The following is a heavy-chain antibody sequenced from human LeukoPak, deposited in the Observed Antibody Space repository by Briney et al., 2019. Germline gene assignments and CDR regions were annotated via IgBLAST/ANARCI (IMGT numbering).Heavy chain of an antibody. CDR2: VSDDGNKK. J-gene: IGHJ6*03. D-gene: IGHD2-2*01. CDR1: GFTFSSYP. CDR3: ARGQLLLEGYFYYMDV. V-gene: IGHV3-30-3*01. Sequence: PGRSLRLSCAASGFTFSSYPMHWVRQAPGKGLEWVAVVSDDGNKKFDADFVKGRFTFSRDNSKNTLFLQMNSLRGEDTAVYYCARGQLLLEGYFYYMDVWGEGTTVTVSS.